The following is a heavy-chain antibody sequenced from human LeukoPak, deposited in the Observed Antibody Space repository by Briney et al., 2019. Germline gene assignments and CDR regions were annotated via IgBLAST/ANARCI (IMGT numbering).Heavy chain of an antibody. CDR3: ARHGTGDPEFDY. Sequence: SVKVSCKASGYIFTRYGISWVRQAPGQGLEWMGGIIPIFGTANYAQKFQGRVTITADESTSTAYMELSSLRSEDTAVYYCARHGTGDPEFDYWGQGTLVTVSS. V-gene: IGHV1-69*13. D-gene: IGHD1-14*01. CDR1: GYIFTRYG. CDR2: IIPIFGTA. J-gene: IGHJ4*02.